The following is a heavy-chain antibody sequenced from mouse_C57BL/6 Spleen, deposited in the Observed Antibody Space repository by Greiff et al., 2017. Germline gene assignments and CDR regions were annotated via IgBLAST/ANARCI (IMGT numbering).Heavy chain of an antibody. D-gene: IGHD1-1*01. CDR1: GYSFTSYY. CDR2: IYPGSGNT. V-gene: IGHV1-66*01. J-gene: IGHJ4*01. CDR3: ASPITTVVAEAMDY. Sequence: QVQLQQSGPELVKPGASVKISCKASGYSFTSYYIHWVKQRPGQGLEWIGWIYPGSGNTKYNEKFKGKATLTADTSSSTAYMQLSSLTSDDSAVYYCASPITTVVAEAMDYWGQGTSVTVSS.